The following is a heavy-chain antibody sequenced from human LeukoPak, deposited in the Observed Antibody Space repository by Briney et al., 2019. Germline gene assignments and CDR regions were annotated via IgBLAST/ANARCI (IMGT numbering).Heavy chain of an antibody. Sequence: SGTLSLTCAVSGGSISSSNWWSWVRQPPGKGLEWIGEIYHSGSTNYNPSLKSRVTISVDKSKNQFSLKLSSVTAADTAVYYCARDTGRAYGGINAFDIWGQGTKVTVSS. CDR3: ARDTGRAYGGINAFDI. D-gene: IGHD4-23*01. CDR2: IYHSGST. V-gene: IGHV4-4*02. J-gene: IGHJ3*02. CDR1: GGSISSSNW.